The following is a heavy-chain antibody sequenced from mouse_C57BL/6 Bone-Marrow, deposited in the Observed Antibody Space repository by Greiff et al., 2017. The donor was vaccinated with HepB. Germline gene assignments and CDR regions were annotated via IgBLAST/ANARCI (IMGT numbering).Heavy chain of an antibody. V-gene: IGHV3-6*01. J-gene: IGHJ2*01. CDR2: ISYDGSN. Sequence: EVQRVESGPGLVKPSQSLSLTCSVPGYSITSGYYWNWIRQFPGNKLEWMGYISYDGSNNYNPSLKNRISITRDTSKNQFFLKLNSVTTEDTATYYCARDWDTTVVARGDYWGQGTTLTVSS. D-gene: IGHD1-1*01. CDR3: ARDWDTTVVARGDY. CDR1: GYSITSGYY.